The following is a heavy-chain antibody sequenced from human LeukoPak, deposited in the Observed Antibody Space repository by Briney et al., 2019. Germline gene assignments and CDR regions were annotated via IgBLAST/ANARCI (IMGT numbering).Heavy chain of an antibody. V-gene: IGHV4-59*01. D-gene: IGHD2-15*01. CDR3: ARERGSAGYCSGGSCWRFDP. CDR2: IYYSGST. J-gene: IGHJ5*02. Sequence: SETLSLTCTVSGGSISNYYWSWIRQPPGKGLEWIGYIYYSGSTNYNPSLKSRVTISVDTSKNQFSLKLSSVTAADTAVYYCARERGSAGYCSGGSCWRFDPWGQGTLVTVSS. CDR1: GGSISNYY.